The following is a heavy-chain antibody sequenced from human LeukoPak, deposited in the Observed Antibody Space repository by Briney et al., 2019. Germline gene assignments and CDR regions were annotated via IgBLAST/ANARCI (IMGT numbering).Heavy chain of an antibody. D-gene: IGHD2-2*01. CDR2: ISSSGTTI. CDR1: GFTFSSYE. CDR3: ARRYCSSTSCLIGY. V-gene: IGHV3-48*03. Sequence: PGGSLRLSCAASGFTFSSYEMNWVRQAPGKGREWGSYISSSGTTIYYADSVKGRFTISRDNAKNSLYLQMNSLRAEDTAVYYCARRYCSSTSCLIGYWGQGTLVTVSS. J-gene: IGHJ4*02.